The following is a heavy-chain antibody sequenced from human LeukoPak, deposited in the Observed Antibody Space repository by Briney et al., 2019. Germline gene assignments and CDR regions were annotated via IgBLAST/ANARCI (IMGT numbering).Heavy chain of an antibody. CDR2: IYYSGST. CDR3: ARDIRDGDLDY. Sequence: SSETLSLTCTVSGGSISSCSYYWGWIRQPPGKGLEWIGSIYYSGSTYYNPSMKSRVTITVDPSKNQFSLQLSSVTAADTAVYYCARDIRDGDLDYWGQGTLVNVAS. CDR1: GGSISSCSYY. D-gene: IGHD4-17*01. J-gene: IGHJ4*02. V-gene: IGHV4-39*02.